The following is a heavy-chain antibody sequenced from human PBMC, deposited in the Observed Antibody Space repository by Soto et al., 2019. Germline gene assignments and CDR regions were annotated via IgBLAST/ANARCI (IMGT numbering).Heavy chain of an antibody. CDR1: GYTFTSYD. J-gene: IGHJ5*02. V-gene: IGHV1-8*01. D-gene: IGHD6-13*01. CDR3: ARTIAAAGTDSGWFDP. Sequence: ASVKVSCKASGYTFTSYDINWVRQATGQGLEWMGWMNPNSGNTGYAQKFQGRVTMTRNTSISTVYMELSSLRSEDTAVYYCARTIAAAGTDSGWFDPWGQGTLVTVSS. CDR2: MNPNSGNT.